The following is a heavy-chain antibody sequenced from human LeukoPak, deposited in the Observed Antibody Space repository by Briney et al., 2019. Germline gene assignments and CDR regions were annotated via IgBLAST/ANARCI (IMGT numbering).Heavy chain of an antibody. Sequence: GGSLRLSCAASGFTVGTNYMSWVRQAPGKGLEWVSLIYSGSSTYCADSVKGRFTISRDNFKNTLYLQMNGLRAEDTAVYYCAKDQFDGYNAFAYWGQGTLVTVSS. CDR3: AKDQFDGYNAFAY. J-gene: IGHJ4*02. CDR1: GFTVGTNY. D-gene: IGHD5-24*01. CDR2: IYSGSST. V-gene: IGHV3-53*01.